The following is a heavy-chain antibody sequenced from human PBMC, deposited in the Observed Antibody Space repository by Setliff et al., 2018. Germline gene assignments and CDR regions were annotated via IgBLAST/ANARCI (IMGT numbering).Heavy chain of an antibody. CDR2: ISAYNGNT. CDR3: ARRPYDSSGYFNY. CDR1: GYAFTSYG. J-gene: IGHJ4*02. D-gene: IGHD3-22*01. Sequence: RASVKVSCKASGYAFTSYGISWVRQAPGQGLEWMGWISAYNGNTNYAQKLQGRVTMTTDTSASTAYMELSSLTSEDTAVYYCARRPYDSSGYFNYWGQGTLVTVSS. V-gene: IGHV1-18*01.